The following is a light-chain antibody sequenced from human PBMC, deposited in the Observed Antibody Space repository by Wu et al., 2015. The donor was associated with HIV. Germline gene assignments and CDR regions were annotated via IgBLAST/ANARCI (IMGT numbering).Light chain of an antibody. V-gene: IGKV3-11*01. Sequence: SCRASQSVTNSFLAWYQQRPGQAPRLLIYDASNRATGIPARFSGSGSGTDFTLTISSLEPEDFAVYYCQQRRYWPLYTFGQGTKLEIK. J-gene: IGKJ2*01. CDR3: QQRRYWPLYT. CDR1: QSVTNSF. CDR2: DAS.